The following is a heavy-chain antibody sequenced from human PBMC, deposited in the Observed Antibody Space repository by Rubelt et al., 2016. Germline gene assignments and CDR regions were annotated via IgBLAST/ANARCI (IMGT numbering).Heavy chain of an antibody. D-gene: IGHD4-23*01. J-gene: IGHJ6*02. CDR1: SYS. Sequence: SYSMNWVRQAPGKGLEWVSYISSSSSTIYYADSVKGRFTISRHNSKNTLYLQMNSLRAEDTAVYYCARDGGLSVVTKPKVGLRYYYYGMDVWGQGTTVTVSS. V-gene: IGHV3-48*01. CDR3: ARDGGLSVVTKPKVGLRYYYYGMDV. CDR2: ISSSSSTI.